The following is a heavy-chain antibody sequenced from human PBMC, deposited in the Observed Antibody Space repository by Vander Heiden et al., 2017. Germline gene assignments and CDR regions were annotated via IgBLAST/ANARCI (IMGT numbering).Heavy chain of an antibody. CDR3: AVILGSGSYFDY. J-gene: IGHJ4*02. V-gene: IGHV3-48*02. D-gene: IGHD1-26*01. Sequence: SSSGSTIYYEDSVKGRFTISRDKAKNSLYLQMNSLGDEDTAVYYCAVILGSGSYFDYWGQGTLVTVSS. CDR2: SSSGSTI.